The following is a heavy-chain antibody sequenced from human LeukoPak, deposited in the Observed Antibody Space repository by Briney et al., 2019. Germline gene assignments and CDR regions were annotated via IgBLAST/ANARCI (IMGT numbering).Heavy chain of an antibody. CDR3: ARDEDYGGNSGA. CDR1: GGSISSGSYY. J-gene: IGHJ5*02. CDR2: IYTSGST. Sequence: SETLSLTCTVSGGSISSGSYYWSWIRQPAGKGLEWIGRIYTSGSTNYNPSLKSRVTISVDTSKNQFSLKLSSVTAADTAVYYCARDEDYGGNSGAWGQGTLVTVSS. V-gene: IGHV4-61*02. D-gene: IGHD4-23*01.